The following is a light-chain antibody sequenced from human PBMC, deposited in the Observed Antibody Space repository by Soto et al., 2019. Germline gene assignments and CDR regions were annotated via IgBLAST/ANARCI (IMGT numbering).Light chain of an antibody. CDR1: SSDVAGYNY. CDR3: SSYTSSSTLV. CDR2: DVS. Sequence: QSALTQPASVSGSPGQSITISCTGTSSDVAGYNYVSWYQQHPGKAPKVIIFDVSDRPSGVSNRFSGSKSGNTASLTISGLQADDEADYYCSSYTSSSTLVFGTGTKVTVL. J-gene: IGLJ1*01. V-gene: IGLV2-14*03.